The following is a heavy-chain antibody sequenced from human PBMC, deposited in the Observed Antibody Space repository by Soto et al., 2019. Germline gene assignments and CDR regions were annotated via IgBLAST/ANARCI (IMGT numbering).Heavy chain of an antibody. CDR3: ARPYSSSSGIDY. Sequence: QVQLVESGGGVVQPGRSLRLSCAASGFTFSSYAMHWVRQAPGKGLEWVAVISYDGSNKYYADSVKGRFTISRDNSKNTLYLQMNSLRAEDTAVYYCARPYSSSSGIDYWGQGPLVTVSS. CDR1: GFTFSSYA. V-gene: IGHV3-30-3*01. D-gene: IGHD6-6*01. J-gene: IGHJ4*02. CDR2: ISYDGSNK.